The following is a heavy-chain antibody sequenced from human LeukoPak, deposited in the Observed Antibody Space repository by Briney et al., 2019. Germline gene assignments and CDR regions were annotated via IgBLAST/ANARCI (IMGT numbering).Heavy chain of an antibody. D-gene: IGHD3-10*01. CDR1: GYTFTSYG. V-gene: IGHV7-4-1*02. J-gene: IGHJ4*02. CDR2: INTNTGNP. CDR3: ARAPVRGVIRGDY. Sequence: ASVKVSCKASGYTFTSYGISWVRQAPGQGLEWMGWINTNTGNPTYAQGFTGRFVFSLDTSVSTAYLQISSLKAEDTAVYYCARAPVRGVIRGDYWGQGTLVTVSS.